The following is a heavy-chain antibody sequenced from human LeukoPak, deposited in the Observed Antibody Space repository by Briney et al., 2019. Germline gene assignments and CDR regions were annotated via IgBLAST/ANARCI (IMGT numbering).Heavy chain of an antibody. Sequence: PGGSLRLSCAASGFTFSNCFMHWVRQAAGKGLEYFSAISRTGSTTYYTNSVKGRFTISRDNSTNTLYLQMGGLSAEDMAVYYCATSRYCSGGDCYSLAFDIWGQGTLVTVSS. CDR3: ATSRYCSGGDCYSLAFDI. CDR2: ISRTGSTT. J-gene: IGHJ3*02. V-gene: IGHV3-64*01. CDR1: GFTFSNCF. D-gene: IGHD2-15*01.